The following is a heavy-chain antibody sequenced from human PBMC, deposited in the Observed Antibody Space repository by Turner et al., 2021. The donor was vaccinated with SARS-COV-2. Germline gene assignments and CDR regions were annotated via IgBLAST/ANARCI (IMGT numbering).Heavy chain of an antibody. D-gene: IGHD3-10*01. CDR1: GGSISSSSYF. CDR2: IYYSGTT. CDR3: ARQAAGQGLDY. V-gene: IGHV4-39*01. J-gene: IGHJ4*02. Sequence: QVQLQESGPGLVKTSETLSPTCTVSGGSISSSSYFWGWIRQPPTKELEWVGSIYYSGTTYYNPSLKSRVSLSIEPSKNQFSMKLTSVTAADTALYYCARQAAGQGLDYWGRGILVTVSS.